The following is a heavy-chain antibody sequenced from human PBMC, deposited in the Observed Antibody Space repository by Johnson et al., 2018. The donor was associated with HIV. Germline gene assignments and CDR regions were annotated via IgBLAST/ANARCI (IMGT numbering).Heavy chain of an antibody. V-gene: IGHV3-30-3*01. Sequence: QVQLVESGGGVVQPGRSLRLSCTASGFTFSNYAIHWVRQAPGKGLEWVTVISYDGSNKYYADSVKGRFTNSRDNSNNTVFLQMNSLRAEDTALYYCATERVVQSVCDACDIWGQGTMVTVSS. J-gene: IGHJ3*02. CDR1: GFTFSNYA. D-gene: IGHD2-15*01. CDR2: ISYDGSNK. CDR3: ATERVVQSVCDACDI.